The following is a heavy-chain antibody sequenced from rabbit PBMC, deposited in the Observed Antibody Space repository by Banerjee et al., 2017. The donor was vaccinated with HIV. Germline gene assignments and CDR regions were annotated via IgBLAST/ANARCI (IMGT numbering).Heavy chain of an antibody. CDR1: GIDFSRDYY. D-gene: IGHD7-1*01. CDR2: IGTSSGIT. CDR3: ARSYAGYTDTSLHL. J-gene: IGHJ3*01. Sequence: QQQLEESGGGLVKPGGTLTLTCKASGIDFSRDYYMCWVRQAPGKGLEWIACIGTSSGITWYASWVNGRFTISRSTSLSTVDLKMTSLTVADTATYFCARSYAGYTDTSLHLWGQGTLVTVS. V-gene: IGHV1S43*01.